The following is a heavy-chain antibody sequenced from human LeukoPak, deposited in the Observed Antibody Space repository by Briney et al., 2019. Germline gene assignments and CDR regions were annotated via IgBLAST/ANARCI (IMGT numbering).Heavy chain of an antibody. D-gene: IGHD3-3*01. CDR3: ARDPRPQIPYDFWRGYPDSYYYYMDV. CDR2: ISSGSTTI. J-gene: IGHJ6*03. Sequence: GGSLRLSCAASGFTFHTYSMNWVRQAPGKGLEWLSYISSGSTTIYYADSVKGRFTISRDNAQNLLFLQMSSLSAEDTAFYFCARDPRPQIPYDFWRGYPDSYYYYMDVWGKGTTVTVSS. CDR1: GFTFHTYS. V-gene: IGHV3-48*01.